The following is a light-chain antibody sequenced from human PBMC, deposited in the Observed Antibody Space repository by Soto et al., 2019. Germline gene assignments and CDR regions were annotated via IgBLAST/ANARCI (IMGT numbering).Light chain of an antibody. V-gene: IGLV2-14*01. Sequence: QSALTQPAFVSGSPGQSITISCTGTSSDVGGYNYVSWYQQHPGKAPKLMIYEVSNRPSGVSNRFSGSKSGNTASLTISGLQAEDEADYYCSSYTSSSIWVFGGGTKLTVL. CDR1: SSDVGGYNY. CDR3: SSYTSSSIWV. CDR2: EVS. J-gene: IGLJ3*02.